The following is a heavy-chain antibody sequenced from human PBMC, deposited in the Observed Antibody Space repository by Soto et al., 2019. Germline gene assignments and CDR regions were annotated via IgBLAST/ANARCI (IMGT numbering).Heavy chain of an antibody. D-gene: IGHD5-18*01. CDR3: ARSQRGYSFAYS. J-gene: IGHJ4*02. Sequence: QVQLVQSGAEVKKPGASVKVSCKASGYIFTSYDINWVRQATGQRLEWMGWMNPNSGNAGSVQKFQGRVTMTGNTSIGTAYMELSSLRSEDTAVYYCARSQRGYSFAYSWGQGTLVSVSS. CDR2: MNPNSGNA. CDR1: GYIFTSYD. V-gene: IGHV1-8*02.